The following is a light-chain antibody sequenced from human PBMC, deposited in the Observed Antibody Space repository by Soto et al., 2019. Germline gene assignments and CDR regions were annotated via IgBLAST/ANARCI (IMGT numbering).Light chain of an antibody. CDR2: KAS. CDR3: QHYNSYSEA. J-gene: IGKJ1*01. Sequence: DIQMTQSPSTLSGSVGDRVTITCRASQTISSWLAWYQQTPGKAPKLLIYKASTLKSGVPSRFRGSGSGTEFTLTISRLQPDDFETYYCQHYNSYSEAFGQGTKEDIK. CDR1: QTISSW. V-gene: IGKV1-5*03.